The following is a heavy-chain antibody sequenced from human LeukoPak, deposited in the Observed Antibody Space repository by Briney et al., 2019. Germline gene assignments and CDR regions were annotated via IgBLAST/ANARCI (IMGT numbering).Heavy chain of an antibody. V-gene: IGHV4-34*01. CDR2: IDYTGST. CDR1: GGSFSGYY. Sequence: SETLSLTCAVYGGSFSGYYWSWIRQPPGKGLKWIGAIDYTGSTNYNPSLKSRIKMSVDTSKNQFSVNLNSVTAADTAFYYCARRRIPATITGSKLSSRFDTWGQGTLVTVSS. D-gene: IGHD5-12*01. CDR3: ARRRIPATITGSKLSSRFDT. J-gene: IGHJ1*01.